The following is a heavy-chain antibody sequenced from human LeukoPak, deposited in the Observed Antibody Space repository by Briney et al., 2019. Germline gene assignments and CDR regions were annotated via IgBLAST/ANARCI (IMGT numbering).Heavy chain of an antibody. CDR1: GFTFSDYY. CDR2: ISSSGSTI. J-gene: IGHJ6*02. Sequence: GGSLRLSCAASGFTFSDYYMSWIRQAPGKGLEWVSYISSSGSTIYYADSVKGRFTVSRDNAKNSLYLQMNSLRAEDTAVYYCARVRLSYDILTSYYYYGMDVWGQGTTVTVSS. D-gene: IGHD3-9*01. CDR3: ARVRLSYDILTSYYYYGMDV. V-gene: IGHV3-11*01.